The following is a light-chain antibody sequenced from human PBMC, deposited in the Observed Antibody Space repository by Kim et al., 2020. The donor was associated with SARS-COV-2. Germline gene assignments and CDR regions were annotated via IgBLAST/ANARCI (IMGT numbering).Light chain of an antibody. Sequence: GQSVTISCTGTSSDVGSDNRVSWYQQPPGTAPKLMIYEVSNRPSGVPDRFPGSKSGNTASLTISGLQAEDEADYYCSSYTSSSTWVFGGGTQLTVL. CDR1: SSDVGSDNR. J-gene: IGLJ3*02. CDR2: EVS. CDR3: SSYTSSSTWV. V-gene: IGLV2-18*02.